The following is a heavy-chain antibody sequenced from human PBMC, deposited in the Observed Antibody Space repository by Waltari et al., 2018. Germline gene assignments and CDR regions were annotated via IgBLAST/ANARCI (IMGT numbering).Heavy chain of an antibody. CDR3: ARDRGRGLYLDT. D-gene: IGHD2-15*01. V-gene: IGHV4-4*02. CDR2: VLGSGRT. Sequence: WWSGVREPPGKGLECIGQVLGSGRTNYNPSFASRVTISLDTSTHQFALKMTSATAADTALYYCARDRGRGLYLDTRGQGILVTVSP. J-gene: IGHJ4*02. CDR1: W.